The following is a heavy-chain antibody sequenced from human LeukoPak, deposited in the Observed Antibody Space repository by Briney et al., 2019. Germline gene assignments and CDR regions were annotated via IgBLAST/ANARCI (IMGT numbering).Heavy chain of an antibody. CDR3: PTKQWLAPPPYS. V-gene: IGHV3-74*01. CDR2: INTDGTVT. J-gene: IGHJ4*02. D-gene: IGHD6-19*01. Sequence: GGSLRLSCAASGFTFSKYWMLWVRQAPGKGLERVSRINTDGTVTTYADSVKGRFTVSRDNADNTMFLQMNSVRDEDTAVYYCPTKQWLAPPPYSCGQGTPVSVSS. CDR1: GFTFSKYW.